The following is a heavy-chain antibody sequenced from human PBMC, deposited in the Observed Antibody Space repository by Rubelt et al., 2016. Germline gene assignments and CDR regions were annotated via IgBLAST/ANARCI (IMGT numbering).Heavy chain of an antibody. Sequence: QVQLQESGPGLVKPSETLSLTCTVSGGSISSSSYYWGWIRQPPGKGLEWIGEINHSGSTNYNPSLKSRVTISVDTSKNQFSLKLSSVTAADTAVYYCAGHPNSNVRYNWFDPWGQGTLVTVSS. D-gene: IGHD4-11*01. CDR3: AGHPNSNVRYNWFDP. CDR2: INHSGST. J-gene: IGHJ5*02. V-gene: IGHV4-39*07. CDR1: GGSISSSSYY.